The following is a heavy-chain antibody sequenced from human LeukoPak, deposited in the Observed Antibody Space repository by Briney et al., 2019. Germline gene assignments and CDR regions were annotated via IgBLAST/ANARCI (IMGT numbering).Heavy chain of an antibody. CDR2: IIPIFGTA. CDR3: AIHYGDYVGYYYYGMDV. V-gene: IGHV1-69*13. D-gene: IGHD4-17*01. J-gene: IGHJ6*02. Sequence: SVKVSCKASGGTFSSYAISWVRQAPGQGLEWMGGIIPIFGTANYAQKFQGRVTIIADESTSTAYMELSSLRSEDTAVYYCAIHYGDYVGYYYYGMDVWGQGTTVTVS. CDR1: GGTFSSYA.